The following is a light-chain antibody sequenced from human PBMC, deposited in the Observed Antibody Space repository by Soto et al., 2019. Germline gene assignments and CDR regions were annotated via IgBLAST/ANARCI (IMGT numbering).Light chain of an antibody. J-gene: IGLJ1*01. Sequence: QSVLTQPASVSGSPGQSITISCTATSSDVGGYNYVSWYQQHPGKAPKLMIYDVSNRPSGVSNRFSGSKSGNTASLTIYGFQAEDEADYDCSSYTSSSTLGVFGTGTKVTVL. CDR1: SSDVGGYNY. CDR2: DVS. V-gene: IGLV2-14*01. CDR3: SSYTSSSTLGV.